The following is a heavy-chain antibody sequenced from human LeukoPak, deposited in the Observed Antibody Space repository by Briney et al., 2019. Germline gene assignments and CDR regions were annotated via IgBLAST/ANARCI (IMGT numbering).Heavy chain of an antibody. CDR2: ISSNGGST. CDR3: ARGNFDY. J-gene: IGHJ4*02. Sequence: TGGSLRLSCAASGFTFSSYAMHWVRQAPGKGLGYVSAISSNGGSTYYANSVKGRFTISRDNSKNTLYLQMGSLRAEDMAVYYCARGNFDYWGQGTLVTVSS. V-gene: IGHV3-64*01. CDR1: GFTFSSYA.